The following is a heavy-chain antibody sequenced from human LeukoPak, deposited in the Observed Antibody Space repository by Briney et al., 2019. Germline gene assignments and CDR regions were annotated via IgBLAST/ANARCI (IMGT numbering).Heavy chain of an antibody. J-gene: IGHJ4*02. Sequence: GGSLRLSCAASGFTFSSYAIHWVRQAPGKGLEWVAVISYDGSNKYYADSVKGRFTISRDNSKNTLYLQMNSLRAEDTAVYYCARARHERSLGYWGQGTLVTVSS. CDR1: GFTFSSYA. CDR3: ARARHERSLGY. CDR2: ISYDGSNK. V-gene: IGHV3-30-3*01.